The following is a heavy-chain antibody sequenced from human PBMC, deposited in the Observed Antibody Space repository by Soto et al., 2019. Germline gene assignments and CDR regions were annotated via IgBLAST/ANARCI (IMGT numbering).Heavy chain of an antibody. V-gene: IGHV5-51*01. CDR2: IYPGDSDP. CDR3: ATQMATSQDAFDI. CDR1: GYIFTAYW. J-gene: IGHJ3*02. Sequence: PGESLKISCXGSGYIFTAYWIGWVRQMPGKGLEWMGIIYPGDSDPRYSPSLQGQVTISADKSINTAYLQWSSLKASDTAMYYCATQMATSQDAFDIWGLGTMVTVSS.